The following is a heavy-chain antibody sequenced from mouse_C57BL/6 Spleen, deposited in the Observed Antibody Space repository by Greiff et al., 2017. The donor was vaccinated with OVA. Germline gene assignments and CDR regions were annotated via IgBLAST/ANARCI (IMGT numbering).Heavy chain of an antibody. Sequence: QVHVKQSGPGLVQPSQSLSITCTVSGFSLTSYGVHWVRQSPGKGLEWLGVIWRGGSTDYNAAFMSRLSITKDNSKSQVFFKMNSLQADDTAIYYCAKNWGSNGGYFDVWGTGTTVTVSS. CDR3: AKNWGSNGGYFDV. CDR2: IWRGGST. V-gene: IGHV2-5*01. D-gene: IGHD2-5*01. J-gene: IGHJ1*03. CDR1: GFSLTSYG.